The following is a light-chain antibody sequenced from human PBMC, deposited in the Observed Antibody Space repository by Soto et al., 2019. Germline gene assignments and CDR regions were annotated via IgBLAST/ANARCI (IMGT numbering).Light chain of an antibody. CDR3: AAWDDSLSGPV. CDR2: SSN. Sequence: QSVLTQPPSASGTPGQRVTISCSGSSSNIGSNSVYWYQQLPGTAPKLLIYSSNQRPSGVPDRFSGSKSGTSASLAISGLRSEDEADYYCAAWDDSLSGPVFGGGTKLTVL. CDR1: SSNIGSNS. J-gene: IGLJ2*01. V-gene: IGLV1-47*02.